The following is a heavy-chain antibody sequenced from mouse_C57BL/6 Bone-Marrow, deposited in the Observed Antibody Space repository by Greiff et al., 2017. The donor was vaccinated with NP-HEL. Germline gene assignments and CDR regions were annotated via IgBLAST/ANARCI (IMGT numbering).Heavy chain of an antibody. V-gene: IGHV5-6*01. J-gene: IGHJ2*01. CDR2: ISSGGSYT. CDR1: GFTFSSYG. CDR3: AREGSWYFDY. Sequence: DVHLVESGGDLVKPGGSLKLSCAASGFTFSSYGMSWVRQTPDKRLEWVATISSGGSYTYYPDSVKGRFTISRDNAKNTLYLQMSSLKSEDTAMYYCAREGSWYFDYWGQGTTLTVSS.